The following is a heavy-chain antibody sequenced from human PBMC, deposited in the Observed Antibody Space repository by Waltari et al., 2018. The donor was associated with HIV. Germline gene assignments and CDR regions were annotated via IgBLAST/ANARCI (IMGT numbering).Heavy chain of an antibody. J-gene: IGHJ4*02. CDR2: IKSKTDGGTT. CDR3: TTREVGATTFDY. D-gene: IGHD1-26*01. V-gene: IGHV3-15*01. CDR1: GFTFRKAW. Sequence: EVQLVEPGAGLVTPGRSSGHSCAGPGFTFRKAWLSRHRQAPGKGLELVGRIKSKTDGGTTDYAAPVKGRFTISRDDSKNTLYLQMNSLKTEDTAVYYCTTREVGATTFDYWGQGTLVTVSS.